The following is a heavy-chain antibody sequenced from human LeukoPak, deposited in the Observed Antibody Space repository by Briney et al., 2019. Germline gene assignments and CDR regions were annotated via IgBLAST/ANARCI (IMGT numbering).Heavy chain of an antibody. Sequence: ASVKVSCKASGYTFTSYYMHWVRQAPGQGLEWMGIINPSGVRTTYAQKFQGRVTMTRDTSTSTVYMELSSLRSEDTAVYYCARALGELGYYYGMDVWGQGTTVTVSS. V-gene: IGHV1-46*01. CDR2: INPSGVRT. CDR1: GYTFTSYY. J-gene: IGHJ6*02. CDR3: ARALGELGYYYGMDV. D-gene: IGHD3-10*01.